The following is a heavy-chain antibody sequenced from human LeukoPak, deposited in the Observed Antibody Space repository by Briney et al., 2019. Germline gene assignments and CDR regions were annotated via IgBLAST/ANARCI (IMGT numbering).Heavy chain of an antibody. CDR1: GFTFNHAW. CDR3: TWVGARYYFDY. CDR2: IKSKTNGGTT. D-gene: IGHD1-26*01. J-gene: IGHJ4*02. V-gene: IGHV3-15*01. Sequence: GGSLRLSCAASGFTFNHAWMSWVRQAPGKGLEWVGRIKSKTNGGTTDYAAPVKGRFTIPRDDSKSTLYLQMNSLKTEDTAVYYCTWVGARYYFDYWGQGTLVTVSS.